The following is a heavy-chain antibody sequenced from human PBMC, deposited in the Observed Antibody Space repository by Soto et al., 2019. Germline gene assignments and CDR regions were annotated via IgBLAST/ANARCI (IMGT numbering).Heavy chain of an antibody. CDR2: IFYSGTT. CDR3: ARGRGGTYDAFDI. D-gene: IGHD3-16*01. CDR1: GGAISSYF. Sequence: SETLSLTCTVSGGAISSYFWSWIRQPPGEGLEWIGYIFYSGTTHYSPSLKSRVTMSLGTAKNQFSLNLTSMTAADTAVYYCARGRGGTYDAFDIWGRGTMVTVSS. J-gene: IGHJ3*02. V-gene: IGHV4-59*01.